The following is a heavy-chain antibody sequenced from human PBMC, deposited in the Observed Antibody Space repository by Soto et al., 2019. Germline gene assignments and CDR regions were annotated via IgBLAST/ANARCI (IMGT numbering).Heavy chain of an antibody. Sequence: SETLSLTCTVSGGSISSGGYYWSWIRQHPGKGLEWIGYIYYSGSTYYNPSLKSRVTISVDTSKNQFSLKLSSVTAAETAVYYCARDRTGGSGSYPRYYFDYWGQGTLVTVSS. CDR3: ARDRTGGSGSYPRYYFDY. J-gene: IGHJ4*02. CDR1: GGSISSGGYY. D-gene: IGHD3-10*01. V-gene: IGHV4-31*03. CDR2: IYYSGST.